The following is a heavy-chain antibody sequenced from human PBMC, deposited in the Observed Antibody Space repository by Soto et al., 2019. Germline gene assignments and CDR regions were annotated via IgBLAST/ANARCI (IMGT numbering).Heavy chain of an antibody. V-gene: IGHV4-59*01. CDR3: ARVSTVVFYYYGMDV. CDR1: GGSISSYY. CDR2: IYYSGST. D-gene: IGHD2-15*01. J-gene: IGHJ6*02. Sequence: PSETLSLTCTVSGGSISSYYWSWIRQPPGKGLKWIGYIYYSGSTNYNPSLKSRVTISVDTSKNQFSLKLSSVTAADTAVYYCARVSTVVFYYYGMDVWGQGTTVTVSS.